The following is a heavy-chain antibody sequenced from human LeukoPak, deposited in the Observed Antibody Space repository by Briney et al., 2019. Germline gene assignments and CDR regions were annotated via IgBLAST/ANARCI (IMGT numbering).Heavy chain of an antibody. V-gene: IGHV4-38-2*02. D-gene: IGHD3/OR15-3a*01. J-gene: IGHJ4*02. CDR3: ARVDADYFDY. CDR1: GYSISSGYY. CDR2: IYHSGST. Sequence: WETMSLTCTVSGYSISSGYYWGWIRQPPGKGLEWIGSIYHSGSTYYNPSLKSRVTISVDTSKNQFSLKLSSVTAADTAVYYCARVDADYFDYWGQGTLVTVSS.